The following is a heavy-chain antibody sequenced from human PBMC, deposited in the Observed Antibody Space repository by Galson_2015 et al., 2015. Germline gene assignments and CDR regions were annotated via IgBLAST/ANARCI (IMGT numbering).Heavy chain of an antibody. V-gene: IGHV3-33*01. Sequence: SLRLSCAASGFTFSTYGMHWVRQAPGKGLEWVAIIWYDESHRYYADSVKGRFTISRDNSKNTLYLQMNSLSAEDTAVYYCARDVRDGYNSPGIDAFQIWGQGTMVTVSS. J-gene: IGHJ3*02. CDR2: IWYDESHR. D-gene: IGHD5-24*01. CDR1: GFTFSTYG. CDR3: ARDVRDGYNSPGIDAFQI.